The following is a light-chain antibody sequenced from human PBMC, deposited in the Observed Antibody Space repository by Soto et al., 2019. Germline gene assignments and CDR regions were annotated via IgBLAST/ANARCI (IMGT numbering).Light chain of an antibody. J-gene: IGLJ3*02. CDR3: CSYTRSYTWV. V-gene: IGLV2-14*01. CDR1: SSDVGDGDF. Sequence: QSALTQPASVSGSPRQSITISCTGTSSDVGDGDFVSWYQQRPGNAPKLMIYKVSNRPSGVSNRFSGFKSGNTASLTISGLQAEDEADYYCCSYTRSYTWVFGGGTKVTVL. CDR2: KVS.